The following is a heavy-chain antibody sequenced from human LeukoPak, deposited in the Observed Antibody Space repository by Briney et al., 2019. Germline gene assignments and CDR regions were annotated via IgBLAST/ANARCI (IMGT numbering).Heavy chain of an antibody. CDR3: ARVGRDCTNGVCYSHDAFDI. V-gene: IGHV4-34*01. J-gene: IGHJ3*02. CDR2: INHSGST. Sequence: SETLSLTCAVYGGSFSGYYWSWIRQPPGKGLEWIGEINHSGSTNYNPSLKSRVTISVDTSKNQFSLKLSSVTAADTAVYYCARVGRDCTNGVCYSHDAFDIWGQGTMVTVSS. D-gene: IGHD2-8*01. CDR1: GGSFSGYY.